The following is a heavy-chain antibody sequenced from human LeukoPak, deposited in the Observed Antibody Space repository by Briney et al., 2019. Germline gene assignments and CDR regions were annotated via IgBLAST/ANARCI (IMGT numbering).Heavy chain of an antibody. V-gene: IGHV1-69*04. CDR3: ARDPQYSSSPNDY. CDR2: IIPIFGIA. CDR1: GGTFSSYA. J-gene: IGHJ4*02. D-gene: IGHD6-6*01. Sequence: ASVKVSCKASGGTFSSYAISWVRQAPGQGLEWMGRIIPIFGIANHAQKFQGRVTITADKSTSTAYMELSSLRSEDTAVYYCARDPQYSSSPNDYWGQGTLVTVSS.